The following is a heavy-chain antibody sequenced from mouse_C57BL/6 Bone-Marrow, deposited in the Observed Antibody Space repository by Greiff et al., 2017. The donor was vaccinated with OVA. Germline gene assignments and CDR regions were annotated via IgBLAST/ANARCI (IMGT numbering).Heavy chain of an antibody. J-gene: IGHJ3*01. CDR3: ARGLLPLFAY. Sequence: QVQLQQPGTELVKPGASVKLSCKASGYTFTSYWMHWVKQRPGQGLEWIGNINPSNGGTNYNETFKSKATLSGDKSSSPTYLQHSSLTSEDSAVYYCARGLLPLFAYWGQGTLVTVSA. V-gene: IGHV1-53*01. CDR1: GYTFTSYW. D-gene: IGHD2-3*01. CDR2: INPSNGGT.